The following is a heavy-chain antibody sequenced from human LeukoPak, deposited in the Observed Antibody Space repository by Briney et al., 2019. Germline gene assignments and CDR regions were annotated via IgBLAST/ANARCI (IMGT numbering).Heavy chain of an antibody. J-gene: IGHJ3*02. V-gene: IGHV4-59*01. CDR1: GDSISSYY. CDR2: ISYSGST. CDR3: ARTRRGYTYGFPSRELLKAFDI. D-gene: IGHD5-18*01. Sequence: ASETLSLTCTVSGDSISSYYWSWIRQPPGKGLEGIGYISYSGSTKYNPSLKSRVIISLDTSKKQFSLKLSSVTAADTAVYSCARTRRGYTYGFPSRELLKAFDIWGQGTMVTVSS.